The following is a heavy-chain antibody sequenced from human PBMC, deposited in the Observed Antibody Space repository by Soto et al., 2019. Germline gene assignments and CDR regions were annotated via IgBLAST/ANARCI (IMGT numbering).Heavy chain of an antibody. CDR1: GGSISSYY. CDR2: IYYSGST. Sequence: SETLSLTCTVSGGSISSYYWSWIRQPPGKGLEWIGYIYYSGSTNYNPSLKSRVTISVDTSKNQFSLKLSSVTAADTAVYYCARTPRRDWLLSYFDDWGQGTLVTVSS. CDR3: ARTPRRDWLLSYFDD. V-gene: IGHV4-59*01. J-gene: IGHJ4*02. D-gene: IGHD3-9*01.